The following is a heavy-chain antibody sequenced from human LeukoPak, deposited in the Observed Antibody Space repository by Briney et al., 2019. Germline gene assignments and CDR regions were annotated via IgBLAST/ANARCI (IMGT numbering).Heavy chain of an antibody. CDR2: INPSGGGT. D-gene: IGHD6-19*01. Sequence: ASVKLSCKASGYTFTNYYMHWVRQAPGQGLEWMGIINPSGGGTNYAQTLQGRVTMTRDTSTSTVYMELSSLGSEDTAVYYCAKAISVASNFDYWGQGTLVTVSS. V-gene: IGHV1-46*04. CDR1: GYTFTNYY. CDR3: AKAISVASNFDY. J-gene: IGHJ4*02.